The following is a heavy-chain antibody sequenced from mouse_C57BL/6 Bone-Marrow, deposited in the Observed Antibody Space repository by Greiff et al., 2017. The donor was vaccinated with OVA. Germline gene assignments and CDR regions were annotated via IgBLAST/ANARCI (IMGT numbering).Heavy chain of an antibody. D-gene: IGHD2-4*01. J-gene: IGHJ3*01. V-gene: IGHV1-64*01. CDR3: ARRYYDYPWFAY. CDR2: IHPNSGST. CDR1: GYTFTSYW. Sequence: QVQLQQPGAELVKPGASVKLSCKASGYTFTSYWMHWVKQRPGQGLEWIGMIHPNSGSTNYNEKLKSKATLTVDNSSSKAYMQLNSLTSDDSAVYYCARRYYDYPWFAYWGQGTLVTVSA.